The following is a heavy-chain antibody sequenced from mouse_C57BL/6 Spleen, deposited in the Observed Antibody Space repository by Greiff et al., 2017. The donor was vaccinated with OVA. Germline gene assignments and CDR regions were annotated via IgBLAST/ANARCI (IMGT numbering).Heavy chain of an antibody. D-gene: IGHD3-3*01. CDR2: IDPSDSYT. V-gene: IGHV1-69*01. CDR3: ARGLGYAMDY. J-gene: IGHJ4*01. Sequence: QVQLQQPGAELVMPGASVKLSCKASGYTFTSYWMHWVKQRPGQGLEWIGEIDPSDSYTNYNQKFKGKSTLTVDESSSTAYMQLSSLTSEDSAVYYCARGLGYAMDYWGQGTSVTVSS. CDR1: GYTFTSYW.